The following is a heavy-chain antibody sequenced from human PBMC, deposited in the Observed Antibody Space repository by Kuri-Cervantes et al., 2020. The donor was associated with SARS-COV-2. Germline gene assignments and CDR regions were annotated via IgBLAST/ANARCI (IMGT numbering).Heavy chain of an antibody. Sequence: SVKVSCKASGGTFSSYAVTWVRQAPGQGLEWMGRIIPLFGTTIYAQEFQGRVTLTADQSTNTAYMELSSLRSEDTAVYYCARPYCSITTCYDGTLDSWGQGTLVTVSS. CDR1: GGTFSSYA. J-gene: IGHJ4*02. CDR3: ARPYCSITTCYDGTLDS. CDR2: IIPLFGTT. D-gene: IGHD2-2*01. V-gene: IGHV1-69*13.